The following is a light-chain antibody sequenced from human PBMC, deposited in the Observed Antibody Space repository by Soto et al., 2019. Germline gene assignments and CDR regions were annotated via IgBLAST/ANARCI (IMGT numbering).Light chain of an antibody. V-gene: IGKV1-39*01. J-gene: IGKJ5*01. CDR2: AAS. CDR1: QSISSY. CDR3: QQSYSTIT. Sequence: DIRMRQSPSCVSASVGDRITITSRASQSISSYLNWYQQKPGKAPKLLIYAASSLQSGVPSRFSGSGSGTDFTLTISSLQPEDFATYYCQQSYSTITFGQGTRLEIK.